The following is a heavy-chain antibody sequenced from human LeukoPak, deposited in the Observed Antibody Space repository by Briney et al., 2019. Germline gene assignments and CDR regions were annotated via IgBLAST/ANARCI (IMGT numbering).Heavy chain of an antibody. CDR2: INSGGSST. Sequence: GGSLRLSCAASGFTFSSYWMHWVRHAPGKGLVWVSRINSGGSSTSYADSVKGRFTISRDNAKNTLYLQMNSLRAEDTAVYYCARVRSYYDSSGYYYWGQGTLVTVSS. D-gene: IGHD3-22*01. J-gene: IGHJ4*02. CDR1: GFTFSSYW. CDR3: ARVRSYYDSSGYYY. V-gene: IGHV3-74*01.